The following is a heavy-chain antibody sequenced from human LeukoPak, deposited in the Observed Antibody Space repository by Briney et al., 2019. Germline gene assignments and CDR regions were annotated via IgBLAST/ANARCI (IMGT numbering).Heavy chain of an antibody. CDR1: GFTFRNYW. V-gene: IGHV3-23*01. D-gene: IGHD6-13*01. Sequence: GGSLRLSCAASGFTFRNYWMSWVRQAPGKGLEWVSAISGSGGSTYYADSVKGRFTISRDNSKNTLYLQMNSLRAEDTAVYYCAKRLQGIAAPWGQGTLVTVSS. J-gene: IGHJ4*02. CDR3: AKRLQGIAAP. CDR2: ISGSGGST.